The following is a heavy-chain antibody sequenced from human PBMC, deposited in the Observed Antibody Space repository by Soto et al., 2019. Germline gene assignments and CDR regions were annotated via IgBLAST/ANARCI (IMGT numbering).Heavy chain of an antibody. D-gene: IGHD3-22*01. CDR2: IYYSGST. CDR3: ARHQRYYDSSGYPKFDY. J-gene: IGHJ4*02. CDR1: GGSISSSSYY. Sequence: PSETLSLTCTVSGGSISSSSYYWGWIRQPPGKGLEWIGSIYYSGSTYYNPSLKSRVTISVDTSKNQFSLKLSSVTAADTAVYYCARHQRYYDSSGYPKFDYWGQGTLVTVSS. V-gene: IGHV4-39*01.